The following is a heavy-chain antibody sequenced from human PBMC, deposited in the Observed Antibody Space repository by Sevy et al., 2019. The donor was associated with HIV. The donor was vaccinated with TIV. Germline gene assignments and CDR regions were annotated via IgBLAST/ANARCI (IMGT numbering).Heavy chain of an antibody. J-gene: IGHJ3*02. CDR2: ISSSSSYI. CDR3: ARDHNLGKWDLPPYDAFDI. CDR1: GFTFSSYS. V-gene: IGHV3-21*01. D-gene: IGHD1-26*01. Sequence: GGSLRLSCAASGFTFSSYSMNWVRQAPGKGLEWVSSISSSSSYIYYADSVKGRFTISRDNAKNSLYLQMNSLRAEDTAVYYCARDHNLGKWDLPPYDAFDIWGQGTMVT.